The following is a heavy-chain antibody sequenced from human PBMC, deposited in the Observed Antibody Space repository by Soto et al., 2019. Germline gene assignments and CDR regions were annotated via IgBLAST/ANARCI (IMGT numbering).Heavy chain of an antibody. J-gene: IGHJ5*02. CDR1: GFSLSSYA. Sequence: GGSLRLSGVGAGFSLSSYAMSWVRQAPGKGLQWVSTISGSGGSSYSQYYADSVKGRFTVSRDKSKNTLYLQITSLRVEDTAVYYCAKTTGYHPLYWFDPRGHGTLVTVSS. CDR3: AKTTGYHPLYWFDP. CDR2: ISGSGGSSYSQ. D-gene: IGHD3-9*01. V-gene: IGHV3-23*01.